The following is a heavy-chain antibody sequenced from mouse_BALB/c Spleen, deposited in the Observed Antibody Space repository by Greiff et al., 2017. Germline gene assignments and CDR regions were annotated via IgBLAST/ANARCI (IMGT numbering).Heavy chain of an antibody. CDR1: GYTFTSYY. CDR3: TRWGWGYAMDY. D-gene: IGHD1-1*02. J-gene: IGHJ4*01. V-gene: IGHV1S81*02. Sequence: VQLQQSGAELVKPGASVKLSCKASGYTFTSYYMYWVKQRPGQGLEWIGEINPSNGGTNFNEKFKSKATLTVDKSSSTAYMQLSSLTSEDSAVYYCTRWGWGYAMDYWGQGNSVTVSS. CDR2: INPSNGGT.